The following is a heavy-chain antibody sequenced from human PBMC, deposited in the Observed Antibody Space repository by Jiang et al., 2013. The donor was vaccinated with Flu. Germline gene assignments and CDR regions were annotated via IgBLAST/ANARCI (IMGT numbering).Heavy chain of an antibody. CDR3: ARQWDDTGNYYARTHFDY. Sequence: GPGLVKPSETLSLTCAVSGDSISSSSCYWGWIRQPPGKGLEWIASIYSGSTYYNPSLKSRVTMSVDTSKNQFSLNLRSVTAADTAVYYCARQWDDTGNYYARTHFDYWGQGTLVTVSS. D-gene: IGHD1-26*01. CDR1: GDSISSSSCY. CDR2: IYSGST. J-gene: IGHJ4*02. V-gene: IGHV4-39*01.